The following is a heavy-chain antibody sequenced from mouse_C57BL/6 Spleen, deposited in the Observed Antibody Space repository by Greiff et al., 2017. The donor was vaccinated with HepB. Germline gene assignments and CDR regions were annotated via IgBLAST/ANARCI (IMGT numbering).Heavy chain of an antibody. CDR2: IWRGGST. D-gene: IGHD1-1*01. CDR3: AKIYGSPYYYAMDY. Sequence: VQLQQSGPGLVQPSQSLSITCTVSGFSLTSYGVHWVRQSPGKGLEWLGVIWRGGSTDYNAAFMSRLSITKDNSKSQVFFKMNSLQADDTAIYYSAKIYGSPYYYAMDYWGQGTSVTVSS. CDR1: GFSLTSYG. J-gene: IGHJ4*01. V-gene: IGHV2-5*01.